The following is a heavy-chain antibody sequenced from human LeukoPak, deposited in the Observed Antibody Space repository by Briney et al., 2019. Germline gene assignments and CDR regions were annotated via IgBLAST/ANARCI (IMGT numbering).Heavy chain of an antibody. CDR3: ARERIAVAGYNWFDP. CDR2: ISYDGSNK. Sequence: PGRSLRLSCAASGFTFSSYAMHWVRQAPGKGLEWVAVISYDGSNKCYADSVKGRFTISRDNSKNTLYLQMNSLRAEDTAVYYRARERIAVAGYNWFDPWGQGTLVTVSS. D-gene: IGHD6-19*01. CDR1: GFTFSSYA. J-gene: IGHJ5*02. V-gene: IGHV3-30-3*01.